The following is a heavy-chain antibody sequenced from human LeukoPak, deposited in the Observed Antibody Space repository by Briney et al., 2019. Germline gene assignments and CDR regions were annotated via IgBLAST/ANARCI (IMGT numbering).Heavy chain of an antibody. D-gene: IGHD2-21*02. CDR3: ARGRGVVTRYYYYMDV. CDR1: GYTFNSYD. Sequence: ASVKVSCKASGYTFNSYDINWVRQATGQGLEWMGWMNPNSGNTGYAQKFQGRVTMTRNTSISTAYMELSSLRSEDTAVYYCARGRGVVTRYYYYMDVWGKGTTVTVSS. J-gene: IGHJ6*03. CDR2: MNPNSGNT. V-gene: IGHV1-8*01.